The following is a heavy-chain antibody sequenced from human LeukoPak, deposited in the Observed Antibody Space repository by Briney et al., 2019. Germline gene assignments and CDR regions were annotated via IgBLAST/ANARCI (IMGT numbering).Heavy chain of an antibody. J-gene: IGHJ4*02. CDR3: ARDIVATVPLDY. D-gene: IGHD5-12*01. V-gene: IGHV3-21*01. CDR1: GFTFSSYS. Sequence: GGSLRLSCAASGFTFSSYSMNWVRQAPGKGLEWVSSISSSSSYIYYADSVKGRFTISRDNAKNSLYPQMNSLRAEDTAVYYCARDIVATVPLDYWGQGTLVTVSS. CDR2: ISSSSSYI.